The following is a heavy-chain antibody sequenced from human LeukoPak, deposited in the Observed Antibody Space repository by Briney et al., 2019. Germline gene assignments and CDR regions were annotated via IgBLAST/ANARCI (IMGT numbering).Heavy chain of an antibody. V-gene: IGHV5-51*01. D-gene: IGHD3-22*01. J-gene: IGHJ4*02. CDR2: TYPGDSDT. CDR1: GYSFTSYW. Sequence: GESLKISCKGSGYSFTSYWIGWVRQMPGKGLEWMGITYPGDSDTRYSPSFQGQVTISADKSISTAYLQWSSLKASDTAMYYCARRGQTYYYDSSGYYYADYWGQGTLVTVSS. CDR3: ARRGQTYYYDSSGYYYADY.